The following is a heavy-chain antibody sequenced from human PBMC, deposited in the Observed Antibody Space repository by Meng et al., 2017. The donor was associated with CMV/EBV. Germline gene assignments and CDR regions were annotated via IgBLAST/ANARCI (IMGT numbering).Heavy chain of an antibody. J-gene: IGHJ6*02. CDR1: GGTFSSYA. D-gene: IGHD2-2*01. CDR3: ARDAIVVVPAATPEHRPGYYYYGMDV. V-gene: IGHV1-69*10. Sequence: SVKVSCKASGGTFSSYAISWVRQAPGQGLEWMGGIIPILGIANYAQKFQGRVTITADKSTSTAYMEPSSLRSEDTAVYYCARDAIVVVPAATPEHRPGYYYYGMDVWGQGTTVTVSS. CDR2: IIPILGIA.